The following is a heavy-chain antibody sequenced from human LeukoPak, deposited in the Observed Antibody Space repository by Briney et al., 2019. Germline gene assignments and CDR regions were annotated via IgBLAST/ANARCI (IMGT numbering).Heavy chain of an antibody. CDR2: IYYSGST. CDR1: GGSISSSSYY. D-gene: IGHD3-22*01. CDR3: ARAETYYYDSSGAFDI. J-gene: IGHJ3*02. Sequence: KSSETLSLTCTVSGGSISSSSYYWGWIRQPPGKGLEWIVYIYYSGSTNYNPSLKSRVTISVDTSKNQFSLKLSSVTAAATAVYYCARAETYYYDSSGAFDIWGQGTMVTVSS. V-gene: IGHV4-61*05.